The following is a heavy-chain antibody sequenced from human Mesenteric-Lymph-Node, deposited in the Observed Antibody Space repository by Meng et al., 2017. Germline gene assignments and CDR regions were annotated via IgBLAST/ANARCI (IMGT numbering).Heavy chain of an antibody. CDR2: ISSSGSTI. D-gene: IGHD1-26*01. V-gene: IGHV3-48*03. CDR3: ALARGMSYYYYGMDV. Sequence: GGSLRLSCAASGITFSSYEMNWVRQAPGKGLEWVSYISSSGSTIYYADSVKGRFTISRDNAKNSLYLQMNSLRAEDTAVYYCALARGMSYYYYGMDVWGQGTTVTVSS. J-gene: IGHJ6*02. CDR1: GITFSSYE.